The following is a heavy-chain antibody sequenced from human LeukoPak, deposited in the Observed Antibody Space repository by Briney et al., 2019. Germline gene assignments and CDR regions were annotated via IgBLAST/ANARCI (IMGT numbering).Heavy chain of an antibody. CDR3: SRESGPYCPFGH. J-gene: IGHJ5*02. D-gene: IGHD1-26*01. Sequence: GGSLRLSCAASEFPFSSYSMIWVRQAPGKGLEWVSSIGSSGTYIYYADSVKGRFTISRDNAKNSLYLQMNGLRAEDTAVYYCSRESGPYCPFGHWGQGTLVAVTS. V-gene: IGHV3-21*01. CDR1: EFPFSSYS. CDR2: IGSSGTYI.